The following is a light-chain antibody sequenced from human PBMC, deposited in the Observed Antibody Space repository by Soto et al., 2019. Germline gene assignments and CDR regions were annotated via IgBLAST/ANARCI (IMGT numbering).Light chain of an antibody. CDR2: GAS. J-gene: IGKJ2*01. CDR1: QSVSNNY. Sequence: EIVLTQSPGTLSLSPGERATLSCRASQSVSNNYLAWYQQKPGQAPRLLIYGASNRATGIPDRFSGSGSGTDFTLTISRLEPEDFAVYYCQHYGNSPPLYTFGQGTRLEIK. V-gene: IGKV3-20*01. CDR3: QHYGNSPPLYT.